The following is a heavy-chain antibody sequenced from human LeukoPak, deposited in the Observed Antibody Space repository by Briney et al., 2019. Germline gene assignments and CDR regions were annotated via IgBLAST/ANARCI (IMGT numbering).Heavy chain of an antibody. D-gene: IGHD3-10*01. J-gene: IGHJ5*02. V-gene: IGHV4-31*03. CDR1: GGSISSGGYY. Sequence: SQTLSLTCTASGGSISSGGYYWSWIRQHPGKGLEWIGYIYYSGSTYYNPSLKSRVTISVDTSKNQFSLKLSSVTAADTAVYYCARVTSGGSGSYSWFDPWGQGTLVTVSS. CDR2: IYYSGST. CDR3: ARVTSGGSGSYSWFDP.